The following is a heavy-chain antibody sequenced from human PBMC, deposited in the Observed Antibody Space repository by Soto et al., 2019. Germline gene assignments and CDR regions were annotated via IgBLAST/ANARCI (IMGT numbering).Heavy chain of an antibody. CDR3: ARGFVETDAWAWGGGARRHFYGLDV. J-gene: IGHJ6*02. Sequence: QVQLVQSGAEVKKPGASVKVSCVASGYTFTGFYIHWVRQAPGQGLEWLGYINPNSGRANYAQKFQGWVTMTEDTTVSPAYMELTRLTADGPVVYYCARGFVETDAWAWGGGARRHFYGLDVWGQGTTVTVSS. CDR1: GYTFTGFY. V-gene: IGHV1-2*04. D-gene: IGHD1-26*01. CDR2: INPNSGRA.